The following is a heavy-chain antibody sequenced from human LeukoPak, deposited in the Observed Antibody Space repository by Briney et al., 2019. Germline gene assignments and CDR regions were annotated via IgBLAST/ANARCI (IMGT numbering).Heavy chain of an antibody. CDR3: TSWPYYYYYYMDV. Sequence: GGSLRLSCTASGFTFGDYAMSWFRQAPGKGLEWVGFIRSKAYGGTTEYAASVKGRFTISRDDSKSMAYLQMNSLKTEDTAVYYCTSWPYYYYYYMDVWGKGTTVTVSS. CDR2: IRSKAYGGTT. CDR1: GFTFGDYA. V-gene: IGHV3-49*03. J-gene: IGHJ6*03.